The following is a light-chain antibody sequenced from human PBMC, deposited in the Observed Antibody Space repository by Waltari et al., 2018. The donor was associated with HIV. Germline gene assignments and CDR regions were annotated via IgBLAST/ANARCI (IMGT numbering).Light chain of an antibody. J-gene: IGLJ2*01. CDR3: NSYAGSNNVV. CDR2: EVS. V-gene: IGLV2-8*01. Sequence: SALTQPPPASGSPGQAGTISCTGTSSDVGGYNSVSWYQQHPGQAPKLMIYEVSKRPSGVPDRFSGSKSGNTASLTVSGLQAEDEADYYCNSYAGSNNVVFGGGTKVTVL. CDR1: SSDVGGYNS.